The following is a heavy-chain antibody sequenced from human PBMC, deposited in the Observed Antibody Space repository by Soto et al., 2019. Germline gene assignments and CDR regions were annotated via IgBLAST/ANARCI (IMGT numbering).Heavy chain of an antibody. CDR2: IHSGST. CDR3: ARVPDY. CDR1: GGSISSGGYS. Sequence: SETLSLTCAVPGGSISSGGYSWSWIRQPPGKGLEWIGYIHSGSTYYNPSLKSLVTISIDRSKNQFSLKLSSVTAADTAVYYCARVPDYWGQGMLVTVSS. D-gene: IGHD2-2*01. V-gene: IGHV4-30-2*01. J-gene: IGHJ4*02.